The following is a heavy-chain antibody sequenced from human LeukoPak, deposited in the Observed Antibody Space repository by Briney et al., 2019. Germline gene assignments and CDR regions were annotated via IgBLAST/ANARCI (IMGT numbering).Heavy chain of an antibody. CDR1: GGSFSGYY. D-gene: IGHD2-2*01. CDR3: ARDIPPGVY. CDR2: INHSGST. Sequence: TSETLSLTCAVYGGSFSGYYWSWIRQPPGKGLEWIGEINHSGSTNYNPSLKSRVTISVDTSKNQFPLKLSSVTAADTAVYYCARDIPPGVYWGQGTLVTVSS. V-gene: IGHV4-34*01. J-gene: IGHJ4*02.